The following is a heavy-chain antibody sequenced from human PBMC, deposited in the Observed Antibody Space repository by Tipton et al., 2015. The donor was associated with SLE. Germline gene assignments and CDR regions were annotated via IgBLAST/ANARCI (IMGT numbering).Heavy chain of an antibody. CDR2: VYSSGTT. CDR1: GDSISSRSYY. D-gene: IGHD6-13*01. V-gene: IGHV4-39*07. CDR3: ARLCCIGAAGTGHFQL. J-gene: IGHJ1*01. Sequence: TLSLTCTVSGDSISSRSYYWAWIRQPPGKGLGWIGSVYSSGTTYYNPSLKSRVTISVDTSKNQFSLKLRSVTAADTAVYYCARLCCIGAAGTGHFQLWGQGTLVTVSS.